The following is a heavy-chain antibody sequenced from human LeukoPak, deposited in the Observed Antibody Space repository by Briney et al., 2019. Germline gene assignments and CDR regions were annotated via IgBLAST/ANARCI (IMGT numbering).Heavy chain of an antibody. CDR1: GFTLSSYE. CDR2: ISSSGSTI. J-gene: IGHJ4*02. D-gene: IGHD6-19*01. Sequence: GGSLRLSCAASGFTLSSYEMNWVGQAPGKGLEWVSYISSSGSTIYYADSVKGRFTISRDNAKNSLYLQMNSLRAEDTAVYYCARDLGLLYSSGWSDDYWGQGTLVTVSS. V-gene: IGHV3-48*03. CDR3: ARDLGLLYSSGWSDDY.